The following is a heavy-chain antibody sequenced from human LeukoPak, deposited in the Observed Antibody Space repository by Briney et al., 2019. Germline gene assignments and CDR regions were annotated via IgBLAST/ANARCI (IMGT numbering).Heavy chain of an antibody. V-gene: IGHV3-23*01. J-gene: IGHJ4*02. Sequence: SGGSLRLSCAASGFTFSSYAMSWVRQAPGKGLEWVSSISGSGGSTYYADSVKGHFTISRDNSKNTLNLQMNSLRAEDTAVYYCAKVRGSSSWKRKYYFDYWGQGTLVTVSS. D-gene: IGHD6-13*01. CDR1: GFTFSSYA. CDR3: AKVRGSSSWKRKYYFDY. CDR2: ISGSGGST.